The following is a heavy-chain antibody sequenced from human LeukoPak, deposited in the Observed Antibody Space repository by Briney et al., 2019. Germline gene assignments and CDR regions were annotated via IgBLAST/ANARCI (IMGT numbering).Heavy chain of an antibody. Sequence: GSLRLSCAASGFTFSFYAMSWVRQAPGKGLEWVSAISDDGVTTIYADSVKGRFTISRDNSKNTLYLQVNSLRAEDTAVYYCAKRGPDLVLDAFDIWGQGTMVTVSS. V-gene: IGHV3-23*01. CDR3: AKRGPDLVLDAFDI. J-gene: IGHJ3*02. CDR2: ISDDGVTT. CDR1: GFTFSFYA. D-gene: IGHD3-10*01.